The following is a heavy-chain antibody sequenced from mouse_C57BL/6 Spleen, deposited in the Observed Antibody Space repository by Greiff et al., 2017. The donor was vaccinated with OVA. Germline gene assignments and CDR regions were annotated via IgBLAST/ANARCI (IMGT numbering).Heavy chain of an antibody. Sequence: VQLQQSGGELVRPGTSVKVSCKASGYAFTNYLIEWVKQRPGQGLEWIGVINPGSGGTNYNEKFKGKATLTADKSSSTAYMQLSSLTSEDSAVYFCAREGTFAYWGQGTLVTVSA. CDR3: AREGTFAY. D-gene: IGHD3-3*01. J-gene: IGHJ3*01. V-gene: IGHV1-54*01. CDR1: GYAFTNYL. CDR2: INPGSGGT.